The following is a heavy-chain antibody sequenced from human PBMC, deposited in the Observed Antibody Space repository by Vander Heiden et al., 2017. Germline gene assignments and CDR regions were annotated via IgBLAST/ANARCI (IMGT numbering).Heavy chain of an antibody. CDR1: GYTFPSYD. J-gene: IGHJ4*02. V-gene: IGHV1-8*01. Sequence: QVQLVQSGAEVKKPGAAVKAYCQAPGYTFPSYDINWVRQATGQGLEWMGWMNPNSGNSGYAQKFQGRVTMTRNTSISTAYMELSSLRSEDTAVYYCARALGATTSDYWGQGTLVTVSS. CDR2: MNPNSGNS. D-gene: IGHD1-26*01. CDR3: ARALGATTSDY.